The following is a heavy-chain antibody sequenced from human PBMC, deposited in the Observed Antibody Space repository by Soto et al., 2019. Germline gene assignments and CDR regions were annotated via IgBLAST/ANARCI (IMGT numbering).Heavy chain of an antibody. CDR1: GGTFSSYA. J-gene: IGHJ3*02. V-gene: IGHV1-69*05. CDR3: ARDYYDSSGYPPDAFDI. Sequence: SVKVSCKASGGTFSSYAISWVRQAPGQGLEWMGGIIPIFGTANYAQKLQGRVTMTTDTSTSTAYRELRSLRSDDTAVYYCARDYYDSSGYPPDAFDIWGQGTMVTVSS. D-gene: IGHD3-22*01. CDR2: IIPIFGTA.